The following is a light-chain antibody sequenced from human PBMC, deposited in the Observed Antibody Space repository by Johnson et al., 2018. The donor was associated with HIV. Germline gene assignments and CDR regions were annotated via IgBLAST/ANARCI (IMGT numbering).Light chain of an antibody. CDR2: ENN. CDR3: GTWDSSLSAYV. Sequence: QSVLTQPPSVSAAPGQKVTISCSGSSSDMGNYAVSWYQQLPATAPKLLIYENNKRPSGIPDRFSGSKSGTSATLGITGLQTGDEADYYCGTWDSSLSAYVFGTGTKVTVL. V-gene: IGLV1-51*02. J-gene: IGLJ1*01. CDR1: SSDMGNYA.